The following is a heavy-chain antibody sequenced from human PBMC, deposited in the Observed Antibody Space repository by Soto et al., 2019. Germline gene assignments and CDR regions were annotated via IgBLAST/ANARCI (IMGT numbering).Heavy chain of an antibody. CDR2: ISSSSSTI. J-gene: IGHJ4*02. V-gene: IGHV3-48*04. CDR3: ARVFKSSGSYFDY. D-gene: IGHD3-10*01. CDR1: GFTFSSYS. Sequence: GGSLRLSCAASGFTFSSYSMNWVRQAPGKGLEWVSYISSSSSTIYYADSVKGRFTISRDNAKNSLYLKMNSLRAEDTAVYYCARVFKSSGSYFDYWGQGTLVTVSS.